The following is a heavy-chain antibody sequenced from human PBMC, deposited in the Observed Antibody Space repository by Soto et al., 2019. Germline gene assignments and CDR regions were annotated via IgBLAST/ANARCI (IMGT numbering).Heavy chain of an antibody. D-gene: IGHD6-6*01. CDR3: AREAEEYDRSSRVY. V-gene: IGHV3-74*01. CDR1: GVPFKNYW. CDR2: INDEGSWT. Sequence: SLRLSCAASGVPFKNYWMNWVRQSAGKGLVWIARINDEGSWTTYADSVKGRFTVSRDNSKNTLDMEMNSLGVEDTGVYFCAREAEEYDRSSRVYWGRGTLVTVSS. J-gene: IGHJ4*02.